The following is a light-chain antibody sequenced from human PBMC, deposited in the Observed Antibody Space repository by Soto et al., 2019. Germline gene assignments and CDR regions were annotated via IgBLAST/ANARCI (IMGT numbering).Light chain of an antibody. Sequence: AIRMTQSPSSFSASTGDRVTITCRASQGISSYLAWYQQKPGKAPKLLIYKASTLKSGVPSRFSGSGSGTEFTLTISSLQPDDFATYYCQQYYSFPLTFGGGTKVDIK. V-gene: IGKV1-8*01. CDR1: QGISSY. CDR3: QQYYSFPLT. CDR2: KAS. J-gene: IGKJ4*01.